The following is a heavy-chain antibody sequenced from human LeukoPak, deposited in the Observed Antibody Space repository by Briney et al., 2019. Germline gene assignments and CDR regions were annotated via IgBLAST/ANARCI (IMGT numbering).Heavy chain of an antibody. CDR3: ARGSTVVVVAATEFDY. V-gene: IGHV3-21*01. D-gene: IGHD2-15*01. Sequence: PGGSLRLSCAASGFTFSSYSMNWVRQAPGKGLEWVSSISSSSYIYYADSVKGRFTISRDNAKNSLYLQMNSLRAEDTAVYYCARGSTVVVVAATEFDYWGQGTLVTVSS. J-gene: IGHJ4*02. CDR1: GFTFSSYS. CDR2: ISSSSYI.